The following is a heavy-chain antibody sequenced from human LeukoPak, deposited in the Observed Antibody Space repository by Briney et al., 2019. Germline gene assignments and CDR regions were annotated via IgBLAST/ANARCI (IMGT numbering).Heavy chain of an antibody. J-gene: IGHJ6*02. CDR1: GGSISSYY. CDR2: IYYSGST. D-gene: IGHD3-16*01. V-gene: IGHV4-59*08. CDR3: ASLAGYFGGYYYYGMDV. Sequence: SETLSLTCTVSGGSISSYYWSWIRQPPGKGLEWIGYIYYSGSTNYNPSLKSRVTISVDTSKNQFSLKLSSVTAADTAVYYCASLAGYFGGYYYYGMDVWGQGTTVTVSS.